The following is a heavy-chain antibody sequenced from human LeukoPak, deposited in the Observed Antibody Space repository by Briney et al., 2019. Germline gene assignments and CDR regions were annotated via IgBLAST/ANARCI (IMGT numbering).Heavy chain of an antibody. CDR1: GLSFSNYW. V-gene: IGHV3-7*01. CDR2: IKHDGSVK. J-gene: IGHJ4*02. CDR3: ARDRDDGGFEY. D-gene: IGHD4-23*01. Sequence: PGGSLRLSCAASGLSFSNYWMSWVRQAPEKGLEWVANIKHDGSVKQYVDSMKGRFTISRDNAKNSLFLQMNSLRGEDTAVYYCARDRDDGGFEYWGQGTLVTVSS.